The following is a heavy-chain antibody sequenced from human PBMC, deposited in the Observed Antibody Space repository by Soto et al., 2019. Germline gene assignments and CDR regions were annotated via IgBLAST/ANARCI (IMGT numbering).Heavy chain of an antibody. J-gene: IGHJ5*02. V-gene: IGHV1-3*01. D-gene: IGHD2-2*01. Sequence: GASVKVSCKASGYTFTCYAMHWVRQAPGQRLEWMGWINAGNGNTKYSQKFQGRVTITRDTSASTAYMELSSLRSEDTAVYYCARGVVVVPAARGPDWFEPWGQGTLVTVSS. CDR1: GYTFTCYA. CDR3: ARGVVVVPAARGPDWFEP. CDR2: INAGNGNT.